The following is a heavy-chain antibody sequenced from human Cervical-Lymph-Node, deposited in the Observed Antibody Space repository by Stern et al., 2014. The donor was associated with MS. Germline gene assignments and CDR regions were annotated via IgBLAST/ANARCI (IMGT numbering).Heavy chain of an antibody. D-gene: IGHD2-2*01. Sequence: QVQLMQSGAEVKKPGASVKVSCKASGYPFTNSYIHWVRQAPGQGLEWMGIINPNDGNTNYAHKFQGRVTMTSDTSTSTVYMELSSLGSDDTAVYYCASSSCYVVCNMDVWGQGTTVTVSS. CDR3: ASSSCYVVCNMDV. CDR1: GYPFTNSY. CDR2: INPNDGNT. J-gene: IGHJ6*02. V-gene: IGHV1-46*01.